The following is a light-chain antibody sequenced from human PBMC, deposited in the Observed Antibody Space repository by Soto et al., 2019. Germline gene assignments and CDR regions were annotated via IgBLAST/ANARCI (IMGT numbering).Light chain of an antibody. CDR2: GAS. Sequence: EIVLTQSPGTLSLSPGDRATLSCSASQTVSSNFLAWYQQRPAQAPRLLTHGASTRATGITDRFSGSVSATDFTLTISGLEPEDFAVYYCQQHGSSPATFGQGTKVDIK. V-gene: IGKV3-20*01. J-gene: IGKJ1*01. CDR1: QTVSSNF. CDR3: QQHGSSPAT.